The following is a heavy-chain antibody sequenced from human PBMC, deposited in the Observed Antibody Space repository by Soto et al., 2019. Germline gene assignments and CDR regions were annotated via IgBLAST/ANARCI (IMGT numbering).Heavy chain of an antibody. D-gene: IGHD2-2*01. V-gene: IGHV1-3*01. CDR2: INGGNGDT. J-gene: IGHJ4*02. Sequence: QVQLVQSGTEVKRPGASVKLSCKASGYTFTGYAIHWVRQAPGQRLEWMGWINGGNGDTKYSQKFQGRVTITRYTSASSAYMELTSLGSEDTAVYHCARGYCSSTSCQYYSDYWGQGTLVTVSS. CDR3: ARGYCSSTSCQYYSDY. CDR1: GYTFTGYA.